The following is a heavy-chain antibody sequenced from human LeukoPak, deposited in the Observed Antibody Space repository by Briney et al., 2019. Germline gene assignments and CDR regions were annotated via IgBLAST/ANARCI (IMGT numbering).Heavy chain of an antibody. D-gene: IGHD3-22*01. J-gene: IGHJ5*02. CDR2: IYYSGST. Sequence: SETLSLACSVSGGSINHNYWSWIRQSPGKGLEWIGYIYYSGSTNYNPSLKSRVTISVDTSKNQFSLKLSSVTDADTAVYYCAKHLTNAYYDMIWFEPWGQGTLVTVSS. CDR1: GGSINHNY. V-gene: IGHV4-59*01. CDR3: AKHLTNAYYDMIWFEP.